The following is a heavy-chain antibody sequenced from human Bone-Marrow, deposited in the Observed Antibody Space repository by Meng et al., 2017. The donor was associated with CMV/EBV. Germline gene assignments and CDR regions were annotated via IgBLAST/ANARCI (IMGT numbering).Heavy chain of an antibody. Sequence: ASVKVSCKASGFTFTDYYIHWVRQDPGQGLEWMGWINPDRGDTNYAEKFQGRVTVTRDTSIRTVFMELSSLTSDDTAMYYCTRGGYYYDTADTFDICGQGTLVTVSS. CDR3: TRGGYYYDTADTFDI. CDR1: GFTFTDYY. V-gene: IGHV1-2*02. D-gene: IGHD3-22*01. CDR2: INPDRGDT. J-gene: IGHJ3*02.